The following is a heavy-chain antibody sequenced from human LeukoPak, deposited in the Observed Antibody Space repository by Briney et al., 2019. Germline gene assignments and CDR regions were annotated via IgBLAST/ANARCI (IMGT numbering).Heavy chain of an antibody. CDR2: INHSVST. Sequence: SETLSLTCAVYGGSFSCYYWSWIRQPPGKGLEWIGEINHSVSTNYNPSLKSRVTISVDTSKNQFSLKLSSVTAADTAVYYCARGRRRYYYDSSGHPQPFDYWGQGTLVTVSS. J-gene: IGHJ4*02. CDR1: GGSFSCYY. CDR3: ARGRRRYYYDSSGHPQPFDY. D-gene: IGHD3-22*01. V-gene: IGHV4-34*01.